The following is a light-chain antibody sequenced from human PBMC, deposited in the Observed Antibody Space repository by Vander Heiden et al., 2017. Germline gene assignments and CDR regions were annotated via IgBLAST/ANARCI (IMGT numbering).Light chain of an antibody. CDR1: SSNIGAGYD. CDR2: SSS. V-gene: IGLV1-40*01. CDR3: QSYDSSLSAWV. Sequence: QSLLTQPPSASGAPRQRVTTSSTGSSSNIGAGYDVHWYQQLPATAPQLLIYSSSNRPSGVADRFSGSKSGTAASLAITGLQAEDEDDYCCQSYDSSLSAWVFGGGTKLTVL. J-gene: IGLJ3*02.